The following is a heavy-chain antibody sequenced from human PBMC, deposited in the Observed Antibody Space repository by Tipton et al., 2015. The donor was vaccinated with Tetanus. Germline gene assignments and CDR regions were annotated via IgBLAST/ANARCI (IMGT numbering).Heavy chain of an antibody. D-gene: IGHD6-6*01. V-gene: IGHV4-30-4*02. CDR3: AKDQGGGRVVRLNWFDP. J-gene: IGHJ5*02. CDR2: IYYSGTT. Sequence: TLSLTCTVSGGSIISADHYWSWIRQPPGKGLEWIGYIYYSGTTYYSPSLKSRVTISVDTSKNQFSLKMNSVTAADTAMYYCAKDQGGGRVVRLNWFDPWGPGTPVTVSS. CDR1: GGSIISADHY.